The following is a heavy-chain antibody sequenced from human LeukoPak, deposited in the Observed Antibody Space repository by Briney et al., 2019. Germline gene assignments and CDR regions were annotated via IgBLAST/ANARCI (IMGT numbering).Heavy chain of an antibody. CDR1: GASISTSY. D-gene: IGHD2-15*01. Sequence: SETLSLTCTVSGASISTSYWYWIRQPPGKGLEWIGYIHYSGDINYNPSLKSRVTVSAYTSKNQLSLKLSSVTAADTAVYYCARVGCSGGSCYPDYWGQGTLVTVSS. CDR3: ARVGCSGGSCYPDY. J-gene: IGHJ4*02. CDR2: IHYSGDI. V-gene: IGHV4-59*01.